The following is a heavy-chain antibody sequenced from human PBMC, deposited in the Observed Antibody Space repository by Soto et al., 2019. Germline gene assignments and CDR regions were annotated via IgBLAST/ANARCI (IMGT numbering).Heavy chain of an antibody. Sequence: GSMSLASAVATYSLSRYSMNWASKAPGKGLEWVSSISSSSSYIYYADSVKGRFTISRDNAKNSLYLQMNSLRAEDTAVYYCARGIYDFWSGYYASPFDHWGQGTLVTVSS. CDR2: ISSSSSYI. CDR3: ARGIYDFWSGYYASPFDH. CDR1: TYSLSRYS. D-gene: IGHD3-3*01. V-gene: IGHV3-21*01. J-gene: IGHJ4*02.